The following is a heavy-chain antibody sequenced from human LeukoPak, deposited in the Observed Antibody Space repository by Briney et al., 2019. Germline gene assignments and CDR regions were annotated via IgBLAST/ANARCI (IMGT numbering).Heavy chain of an antibody. CDR3: AREVAGTQGSHYYYYGMDV. J-gene: IGHJ6*02. D-gene: IGHD6-19*01. CDR1: GGTFSSYA. CDR2: IIPISGIA. Sequence: SVKVSCKASGGTFSSYAISWVRQAPGQGLEWMGRIIPISGIANYAQKFQGRVTITADKSTSTAYMELSSLRSEDTAVYYCAREVAGTQGSHYYYYGMDVWGQGTTVTVSS. V-gene: IGHV1-69*04.